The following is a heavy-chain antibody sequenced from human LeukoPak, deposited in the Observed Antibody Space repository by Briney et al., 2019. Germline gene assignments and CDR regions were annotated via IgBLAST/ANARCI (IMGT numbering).Heavy chain of an antibody. CDR3: ARGGYYGSGNDFRFDP. V-gene: IGHV4-59*01. CDR1: GGSINSYY. Sequence: SETLSLTCSVSGGSINSYYCSWIRQPPGKGLECIGYIHYTGSTNYNPSLKSRVTISVDTSKSQFSLKLSSVTAADTAIYYCARGGYYGSGNDFRFDPWGQGTLVTVSS. J-gene: IGHJ5*02. CDR2: IHYTGST. D-gene: IGHD3-10*01.